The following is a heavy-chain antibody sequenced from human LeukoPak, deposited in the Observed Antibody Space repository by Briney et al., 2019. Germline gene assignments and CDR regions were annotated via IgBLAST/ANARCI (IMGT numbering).Heavy chain of an antibody. D-gene: IGHD4-17*01. CDR2: IYYSGST. J-gene: IGHJ4*02. CDR3: ARGPPGYGDYALDY. Sequence: SETLSLTCTVSGGSISSSSYYWGWIRQPPGKGLEWIGSIYYSGSTYYNPSLKSRVTISVDTSKNQFSLKLSSVTAADTAVYYCARGPPGYGDYALDYWGQGTLVTVSS. CDR1: GGSISSSSYY. V-gene: IGHV4-39*07.